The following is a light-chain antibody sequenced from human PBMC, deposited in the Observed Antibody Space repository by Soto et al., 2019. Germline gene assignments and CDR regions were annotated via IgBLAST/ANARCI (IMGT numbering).Light chain of an antibody. V-gene: IGKV1-5*03. J-gene: IGKJ1*01. Sequence: PSTLSASGLDPVTLTFLASQNISISLAWYQQKPGKAPKLLIYKACTLKSGVPSRFSGSGSGTEFTLTISSLQPDDFATYYCQHYNSYSEAFGQRAKVDNK. CDR1: QNISIS. CDR2: KAC. CDR3: QHYNSYSEA.